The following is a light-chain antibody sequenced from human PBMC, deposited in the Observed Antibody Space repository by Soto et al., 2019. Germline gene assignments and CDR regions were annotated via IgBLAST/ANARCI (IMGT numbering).Light chain of an antibody. CDR1: QSIGTS. J-gene: IGKJ1*01. CDR3: QQYYNFPWT. Sequence: DIQMTQSPSTLSASVGDRVTITCRASQSIGTSLAWYQQKPGKAPELLIYAASTLKSGVPSRFSGSGSGTDFTLTISCLQSEDFATYYCQQYYNFPWTFGQGTKVDIK. CDR2: AAS. V-gene: IGKV1-5*01.